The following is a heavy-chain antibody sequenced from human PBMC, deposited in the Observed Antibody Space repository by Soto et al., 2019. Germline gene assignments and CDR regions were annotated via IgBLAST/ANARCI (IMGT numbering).Heavy chain of an antibody. J-gene: IGHJ4*02. V-gene: IGHV3-33*01. CDR1: GFTFSSYG. CDR2: IWYDGSNK. D-gene: IGHD3-9*01. Sequence: QVQLVESGGGVVQPGRSLRLSCAASGFTFSSYGMPWVRQAPGKGLEWVAVIWYDGSNKYYADSVKGRFTISRDNSKNTLYLQMNSLRAEDTAVYYCARVRYDILTGYGPDYWGQGTLVTVSS. CDR3: ARVRYDILTGYGPDY.